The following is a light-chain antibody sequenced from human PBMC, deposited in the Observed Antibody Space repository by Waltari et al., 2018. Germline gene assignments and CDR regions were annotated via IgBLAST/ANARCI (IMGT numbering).Light chain of an antibody. J-gene: IGKJ2*01. CDR2: DAS. Sequence: DASSLQAGVPSRFSGTGSGTAFSFTITSLQPEDSATYYCQHYHSLPYTFGRGTKLQIK. CDR3: QHYHSLPYT. V-gene: IGKV1-33*01.